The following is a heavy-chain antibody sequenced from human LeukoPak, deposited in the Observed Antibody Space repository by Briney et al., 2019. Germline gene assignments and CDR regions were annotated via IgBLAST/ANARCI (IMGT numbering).Heavy chain of an antibody. CDR1: GFTFSSYA. CDR2: ISGSGGST. D-gene: IGHD3-9*01. V-gene: IGHV3-23*01. Sequence: GGSLRLSCAASGFTFSSYAMSWVRQAPGKGLDWVSAISGSGGSTYYADSVKGRFTISRDNSKNTLYLQMNSLRAEDTAVYYCAKGTFLTGYSAGDYWGQGTLVTVSS. CDR3: AKGTFLTGYSAGDY. J-gene: IGHJ4*02.